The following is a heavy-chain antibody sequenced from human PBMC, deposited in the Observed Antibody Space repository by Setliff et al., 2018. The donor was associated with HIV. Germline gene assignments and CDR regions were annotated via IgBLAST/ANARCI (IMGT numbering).Heavy chain of an antibody. Sequence: GESLTISCAASGFTFGSYAMHWVRQAAGKGLEWVAVTSYDGRNKHYADSVKGRLTISRDNSNNTLYLQMNSLRVEDTAVYYCARVGAAAGRYYYYHYMDVWGKGTTVTVSS. CDR1: GFTFGSYA. J-gene: IGHJ6*03. D-gene: IGHD6-13*01. CDR2: TSYDGRNK. V-gene: IGHV3-30*03. CDR3: ARVGAAAGRYYYYHYMDV.